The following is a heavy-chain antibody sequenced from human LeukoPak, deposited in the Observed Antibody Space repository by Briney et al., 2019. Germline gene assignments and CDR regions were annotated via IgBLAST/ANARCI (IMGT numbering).Heavy chain of an antibody. V-gene: IGHV3-30-3*01. CDR2: ISYDGSNK. CDR3: ARDRHGYYFDY. Sequence: GGSLRLSCAASGFTFSSYAMHWVRQAPGKGLEWVAVISYDGSNKYYADSVKSRFTISRDNSKNTLYLQMNSLRAEDTAVYYCARDRHGYYFDYWGQGTLVTVSS. CDR1: GFTFSSYA. J-gene: IGHJ4*02.